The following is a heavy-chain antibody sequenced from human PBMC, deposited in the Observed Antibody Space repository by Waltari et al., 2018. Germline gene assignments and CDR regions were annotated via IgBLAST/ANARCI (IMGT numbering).Heavy chain of an antibody. CDR3: ASDPPGTMVQGAHY. V-gene: IGHV3-30-3*01. CDR2: ISYDGSNK. Sequence: QVQLVESGGGVVQPGRSLRLSCAASGFTFSSYAMHWVRQAPGKGLEWVAVISYDGSNKYYADSVKGRFTISRDNAKNSLYLQMNSLRAEDTAVYYCASDPPGTMVQGAHYWGQGTLVTVSS. CDR1: GFTFSSYA. D-gene: IGHD3-10*01. J-gene: IGHJ4*02.